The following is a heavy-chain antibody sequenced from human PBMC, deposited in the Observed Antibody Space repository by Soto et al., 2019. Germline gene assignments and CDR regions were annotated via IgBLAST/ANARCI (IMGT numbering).Heavy chain of an antibody. CDR1: GFTFSNVW. V-gene: IGHV3-15*01. J-gene: IGHJ4*02. CDR3: TTGLSSGYYNFDY. CDR2: IKRKSDGGTT. Sequence: GGSLRLSCAASGFTFSNVWMSWVRQAPGKGLEWVGRIKRKSDGGTTDYAAPVKGRFTISRDDSKNTLYLQMNSLKTEDTAVYYCTTGLSSGYYNFDYWGQGTPVTVSS. D-gene: IGHD3-22*01.